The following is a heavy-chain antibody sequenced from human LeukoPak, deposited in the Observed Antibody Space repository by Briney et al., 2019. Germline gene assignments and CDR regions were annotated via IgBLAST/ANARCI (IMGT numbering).Heavy chain of an antibody. J-gene: IGHJ4*02. CDR3: VRELQQWTGTPGDY. V-gene: IGHV3-7*01. CDR1: GFNFSIYW. D-gene: IGHD1-1*01. CDR2: IKQDGSEK. Sequence: PGGSLRLSCAASGFNFSIYWMSWVRQAPGKGLEWVANIKQDGSEKYYVDSVRGRFTISRDNAKNSLYLQMTSLRAEDTAVYYCVRELQQWTGTPGDYWGQGTLVTVSS.